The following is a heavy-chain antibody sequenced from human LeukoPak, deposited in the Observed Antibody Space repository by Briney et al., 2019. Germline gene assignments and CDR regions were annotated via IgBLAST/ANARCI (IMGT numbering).Heavy chain of an antibody. CDR3: XXXXXXXXXXXXXXFDI. CDR2: INHSGST. CDR1: XXSXXGYX. Sequence: VXXXSXXGYXWSWIRQPPXKGXXWIGEINHSGSTNYNPSLKSRVTLSVDTSKNQFSLKLSSVTAADQAVFYCXXXXXXXXXXXXXXFDIWGXGTMVTVSS. J-gene: IGHJ3*02. V-gene: IGHV4-34*01.